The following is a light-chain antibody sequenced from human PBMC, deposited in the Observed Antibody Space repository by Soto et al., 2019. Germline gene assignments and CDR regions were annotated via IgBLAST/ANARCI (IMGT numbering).Light chain of an antibody. V-gene: IGKV3-20*01. CDR2: GGS. CDR1: QSIRSSS. CDR3: HQYGSSPLT. Sequence: EIVLTQSPGTLSLSPGERATLSCRASQSIRSSSLAWYQQKPGQAPRLLIYGGSSRATGIPDRFSGGGSGTDFRLTISRLETEDFSVYYCHQYGSSPLTFGGGTKVEIK. J-gene: IGKJ4*01.